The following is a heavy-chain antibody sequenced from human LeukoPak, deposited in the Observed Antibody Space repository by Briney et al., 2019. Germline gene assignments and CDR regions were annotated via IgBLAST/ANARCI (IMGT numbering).Heavy chain of an antibody. V-gene: IGHV3-23*01. Sequence: GGSLRLSCAASGFTFSSYAMSWVRQAPGKGLEWVSAISGSGGSTYYADSVKGRFTISRDNSKNTLYLQMNSLRAEDTAVYYCAREIRLYSSGWYYFDYWGQGTLVTVSS. D-gene: IGHD6-19*01. CDR2: ISGSGGST. CDR1: GFTFSSYA. J-gene: IGHJ4*02. CDR3: AREIRLYSSGWYYFDY.